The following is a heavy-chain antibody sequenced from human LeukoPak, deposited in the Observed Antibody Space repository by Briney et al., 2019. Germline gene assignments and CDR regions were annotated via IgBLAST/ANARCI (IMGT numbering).Heavy chain of an antibody. CDR3: ARVRSQAGYCTNVICYIFEY. Sequence: ASVKVSCKASGYTFDNYVITWVRQAPGQGLEWMGWISAYNGNTNYAQNFQGRVTMTTDSSASTASMELRSLRSDDTAVYYCARVRSQAGYCTNVICYIFEYWGQGTLVTVSS. J-gene: IGHJ4*02. V-gene: IGHV1-18*01. CDR1: GYTFDNYV. CDR2: ISAYNGNT. D-gene: IGHD2-8*01.